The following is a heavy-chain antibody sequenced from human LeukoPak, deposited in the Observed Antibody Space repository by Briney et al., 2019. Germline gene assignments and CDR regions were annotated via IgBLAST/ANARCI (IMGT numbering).Heavy chain of an antibody. Sequence: GGSLRLSCAASGFTFDDYTMHWVRQAPGKGLEWVSLISWHGSTTKYADSVKGRFTISRDNLKNPLSLQMNSLGPEVTALYYCAKDIGDSVGYNYFDSWGQGTLVTVSS. CDR1: GFTFDDYT. J-gene: IGHJ4*02. CDR3: AKDIGDSVGYNYFDS. D-gene: IGHD3-22*01. CDR2: ISWHGSTT. V-gene: IGHV3-43*01.